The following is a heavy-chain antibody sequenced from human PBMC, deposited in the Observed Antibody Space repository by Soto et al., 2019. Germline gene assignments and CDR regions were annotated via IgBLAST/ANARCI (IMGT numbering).Heavy chain of an antibody. CDR2: IITSDGRT. Sequence: EVQLLESGGGLVQPGGSLRLSCAASGFTFSSYAMSWVRQAPGKGLEWVSIITSDGRTYYADSVKSRFTISRDNSKNTVYLQMNSLRAKDTAVYYCAKDYSTVTTDPLSVVLFDYWGQGALVTVSS. CDR3: AKDYSTVTTDPLSVVLFDY. CDR1: GFTFSSYA. J-gene: IGHJ4*02. V-gene: IGHV3-23*01. D-gene: IGHD4-17*01.